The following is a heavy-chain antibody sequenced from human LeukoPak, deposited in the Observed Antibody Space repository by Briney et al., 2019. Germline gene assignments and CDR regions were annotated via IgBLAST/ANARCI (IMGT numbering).Heavy chain of an antibody. CDR1: GGSISSGSYY. Sequence: ASETLSLTCTVSGGSISSGSYYWSWIRQPAGKGLEWIGRIYTSGSTNYNPSLKSRVTISVDTSKNQFSLKLSSVTAADTAVYYCAREPAMVNEGIYWGQGTLVTVSS. CDR2: IYTSGST. CDR3: AREPAMVNEGIY. J-gene: IGHJ4*02. V-gene: IGHV4-61*02. D-gene: IGHD5-18*01.